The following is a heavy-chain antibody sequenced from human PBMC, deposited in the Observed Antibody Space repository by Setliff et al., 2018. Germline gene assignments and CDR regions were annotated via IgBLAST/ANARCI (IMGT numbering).Heavy chain of an antibody. V-gene: IGHV1-3*01. CDR2: INAGNGNT. CDR3: ARGKGSWVLLRWFDP. J-gene: IGHJ5*02. CDR1: GYTFTSYA. D-gene: IGHD3-10*01. Sequence: ASVKVSCKASGYTFTSYAMHWVRQAPGQRLEWMGWINAGNGNTKYSQKFQGRVTITRDTSASTAYMELSSLRSEDTAVYYCARGKGSWVLLRWFDPWGRGTLVTVSS.